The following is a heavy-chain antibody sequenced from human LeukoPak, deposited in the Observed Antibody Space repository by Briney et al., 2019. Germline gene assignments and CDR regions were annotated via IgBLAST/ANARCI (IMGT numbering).Heavy chain of an antibody. CDR1: GGSISSSSYY. CDR2: IYYSGST. J-gene: IGHJ4*02. CDR3: ARDVSQLPYYYDSF. V-gene: IGHV4-39*07. Sequence: SETLSLTCSVSGGSISSSSYYWGWLRQPPGMGLEWIGSIYYSGSTYYNPSLKSRVTISVDTSKNQLSLKLSSVTAADTAVYYCARDVSQLPYYYDSFWGQGTLVTVSS. D-gene: IGHD3-22*01.